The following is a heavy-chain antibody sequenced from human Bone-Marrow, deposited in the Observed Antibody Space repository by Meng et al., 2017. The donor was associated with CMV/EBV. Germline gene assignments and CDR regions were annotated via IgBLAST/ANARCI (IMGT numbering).Heavy chain of an antibody. CDR3: ARGYFFNWFDP. J-gene: IGHJ5*02. D-gene: IGHD3-10*01. CDR2: IYYSGST. Sequence: SETLSLTCTVSGGSISSSSYYWGWIRQPPGKGLEWIGSIYYSGSTYYNPSLKSRVTISVDTSKNQFSLKLSSVTAADTAVYYCARGYFFNWFDPCGQATLVTVSS. V-gene: IGHV4-39*07. CDR1: GGSISSSSYY.